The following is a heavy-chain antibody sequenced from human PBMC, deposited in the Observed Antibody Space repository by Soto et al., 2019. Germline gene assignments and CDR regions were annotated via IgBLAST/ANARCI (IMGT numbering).Heavy chain of an antibody. J-gene: IGHJ4*02. Sequence: EVHLLESGGGLVQPGGSLRLSCAASGLPFSSYTRTWVRRAPGKGLEWVATSSDRRTGNTHYSDSVRGRFTLSRDYSRNILFLQMDSLRADDTALYYCTTWLTAHFDYWGRGTQVTVSS. CDR2: SSDRRTGNT. CDR3: TTWLTAHFDY. CDR1: GLPFSSYT. D-gene: IGHD2-21*02. V-gene: IGHV3-23*01.